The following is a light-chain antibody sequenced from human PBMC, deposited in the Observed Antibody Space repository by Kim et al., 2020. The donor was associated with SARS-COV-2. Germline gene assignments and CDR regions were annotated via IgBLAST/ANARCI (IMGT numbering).Light chain of an antibody. CDR1: QDIRND. J-gene: IGKJ5*01. Sequence: ASVGDSSTITCRASQDIRNDLGWYQQNPGGAPKRLIYGAYSFQSGVPSRFSGSGSGTEFTLTTSSVQPEDVATYFCLQHSTYPITFGQGTRLEIK. CDR3: LQHSTYPIT. CDR2: GAY. V-gene: IGKV1-17*01.